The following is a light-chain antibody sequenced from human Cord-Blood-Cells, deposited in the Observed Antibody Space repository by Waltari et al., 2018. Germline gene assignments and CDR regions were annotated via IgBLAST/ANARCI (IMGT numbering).Light chain of an antibody. Sequence: QADLTQPASVSGSPGQSITISCTGTSSDVGGYNYVSWSQQHPGKAPKLMIYDVSNRPSGVSNRFSGSKSGNTASLTISGLQAEDEADYYCSSYTSSSTLNYVFGTGTKVTVL. CDR1: SSDVGGYNY. V-gene: IGLV2-14*03. J-gene: IGLJ1*01. CDR2: DVS. CDR3: SSYTSSSTLNYV.